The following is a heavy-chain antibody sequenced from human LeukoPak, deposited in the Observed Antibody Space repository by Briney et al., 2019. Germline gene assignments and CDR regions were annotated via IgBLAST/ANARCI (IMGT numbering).Heavy chain of an antibody. Sequence: GGSLRLSCAASGFTFDDYAMHWVRQAPGKGLEWVSGISWNSGSIGHADSVKGRFTISRDNAKNSLYLQMNSLRAEDTALYYCAKDYTFGGVIVPPSSFDYWGQGTLVTVSS. CDR3: AKDYTFGGVIVPPSSFDY. J-gene: IGHJ4*02. CDR2: ISWNSGSI. V-gene: IGHV3-9*01. CDR1: GFTFDDYA. D-gene: IGHD3-16*02.